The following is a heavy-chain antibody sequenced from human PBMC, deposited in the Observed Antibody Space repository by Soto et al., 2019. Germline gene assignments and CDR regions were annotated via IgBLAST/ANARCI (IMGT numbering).Heavy chain of an antibody. D-gene: IGHD3-3*01. CDR1: GGSISSGGYY. Sequence: SETLSLTCTVSGGSISSGGYYWRWIRQPPGKGLEWIGFVYYTGNTYYNPSLKSRVTISVDTSKNQFSLKLSSVTAADTAVYYCTRSDFWSGYYTDYWGQGTLVTVSS. CDR2: VYYTGNT. J-gene: IGHJ4*02. CDR3: TRSDFWSGYYTDY. V-gene: IGHV4-30-4*01.